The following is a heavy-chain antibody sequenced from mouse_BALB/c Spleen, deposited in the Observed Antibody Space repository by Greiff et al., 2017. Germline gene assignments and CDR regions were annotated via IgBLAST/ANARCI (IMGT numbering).Heavy chain of an antibody. V-gene: IGHV2-9*02. CDR1: GFSLTSYG. J-gene: IGHJ4*01. CDR2: IWAGGST. D-gene: IGHD4-1*02. Sequence: VKLMESGPGLVAPSQSLSITCTVSGFSLTSYGVHWVRQPPGKGLEWLGVIWAGGSTNYNSALMSRLSISKDNSKSQVFLKMNSLQTDDTAMYYCARIQGSTGRNAMDYWGQGTSVTVSS. CDR3: ARIQGSTGRNAMDY.